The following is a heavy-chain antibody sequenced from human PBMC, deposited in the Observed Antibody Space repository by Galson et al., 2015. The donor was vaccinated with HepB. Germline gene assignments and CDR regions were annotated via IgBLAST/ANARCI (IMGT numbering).Heavy chain of an antibody. D-gene: IGHD2-8*01. CDR3: AKASGYCTNGVCYTNDAFDI. J-gene: IGHJ3*02. CDR1: GFTFSSYA. Sequence: SLRLSCAASGFTFSSYAMSWVRQAPGKGLEWVSAISGSGGSTYYADSVKGRFTISRDNSKNTLYLQMNSLRAEDTAVYYCAKASGYCTNGVCYTNDAFDIWGQGTMVTVSS. V-gene: IGHV3-23*01. CDR2: ISGSGGST.